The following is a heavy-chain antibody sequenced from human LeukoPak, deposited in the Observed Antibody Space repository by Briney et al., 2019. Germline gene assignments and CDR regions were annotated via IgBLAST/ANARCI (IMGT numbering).Heavy chain of an antibody. CDR1: GGSISSYY. CDR2: IYTSGST. CDR3: ARDQGYDFWSGYTDNYYYYGMDV. D-gene: IGHD3-3*01. V-gene: IGHV4-4*07. J-gene: IGHJ6*02. Sequence: SETLSLTCTVSGGSISSYYWSWTRQPAGKGLEWIGRIYTSGSTNYNPSLKSRVTMSVDTSKNQFSLKLSSVTAADTAVYYCARDQGYDFWSGYTDNYYYYGMDVWGQGTTVTVSS.